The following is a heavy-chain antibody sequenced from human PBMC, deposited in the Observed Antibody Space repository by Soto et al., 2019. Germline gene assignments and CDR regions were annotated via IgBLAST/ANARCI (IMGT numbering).Heavy chain of an antibody. CDR2: ISGSGGST. D-gene: IGHD2-21*02. J-gene: IGHJ4*02. V-gene: IGHV3-23*01. CDR1: GFMFSSYA. Sequence: EVQLLESGGGLVRPGGSLRLSCAVSGFMFSSYAMTWVRQAPGKGLEWVSSISGSGGSTYYSDSVRGRFTISRDNSKKMLYLEMNSLKGDDTAVYYCAKDGSWGDHYHFDNWGQGTLVTVSS. CDR3: AKDGSWGDHYHFDN.